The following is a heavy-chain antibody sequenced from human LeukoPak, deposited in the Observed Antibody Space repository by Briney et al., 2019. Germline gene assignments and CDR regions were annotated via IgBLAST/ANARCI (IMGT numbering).Heavy chain of an antibody. CDR2: MNPNSGNT. D-gene: IGHD4-11*01. J-gene: IGHJ6*03. CDR1: GGTFSSYA. V-gene: IGHV1-8*02. CDR3: ARGYSNYESYYYYYYMDV. Sequence: AASVKVSCKASGGTFSSYAINWVRQATGQGLEWMGWMNPNSGNTGYAQKFQGRVTMTRNTSISTAYMELSSLRSEDTAVYYCARGYSNYESYYYYYYMDVWGKGTTVTVSS.